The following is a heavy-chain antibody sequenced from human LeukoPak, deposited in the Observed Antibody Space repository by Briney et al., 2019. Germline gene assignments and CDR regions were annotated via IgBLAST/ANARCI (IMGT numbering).Heavy chain of an antibody. D-gene: IGHD2-2*02. CDR1: GYTFTGYY. CDR2: INPNSGGT. Sequence: ASVKVSCKASGYTFTGYYMHWVRQAPGQGLEWMGWINPNSGGTNYAQKFQGRVTMTRDTSISTAYMELSRLRSDDAAVYYCARGYCSSTSCYIPFWFDPWGQGTLVTVSS. CDR3: ARGYCSSTSCYIPFWFDP. V-gene: IGHV1-2*02. J-gene: IGHJ5*02.